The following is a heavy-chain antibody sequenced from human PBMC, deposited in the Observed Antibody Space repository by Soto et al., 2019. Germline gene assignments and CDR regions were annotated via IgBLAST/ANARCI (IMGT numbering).Heavy chain of an antibody. CDR3: ARRRTSMVRGIAMYYFDY. Sequence: PSETLSLTCAVYGGSFSGYYWSWIRQPPGKGLEWIGEINHSGSTNYNPSLKSRVTISVDTSKNQFSLKLSSVTAADAAVYYCARRRTSMVRGIAMYYFDYWGQGTLVTVSS. D-gene: IGHD3-10*01. CDR2: INHSGST. J-gene: IGHJ4*02. V-gene: IGHV4-34*01. CDR1: GGSFSGYY.